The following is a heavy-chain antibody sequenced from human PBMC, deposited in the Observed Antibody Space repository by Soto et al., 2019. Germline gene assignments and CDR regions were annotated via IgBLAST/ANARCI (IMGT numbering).Heavy chain of an antibody. CDR1: GGSISSYY. CDR2: IYYSGST. CDR3: ARGRGSSLFQH. J-gene: IGHJ1*01. Sequence: PSETLSLTCTVSGGSISSYYWSRIRQPPGKGLEWIGYIYYSGSTNYNPSLKSRVTISVDTSKNQFSLKLSSVTAADTAVYYCARGRGSSLFQHWGQGTLVTVSS. V-gene: IGHV4-59*08. D-gene: IGHD6-6*01.